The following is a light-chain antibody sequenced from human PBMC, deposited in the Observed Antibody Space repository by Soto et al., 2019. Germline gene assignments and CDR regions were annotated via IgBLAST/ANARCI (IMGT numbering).Light chain of an antibody. Sequence: EIVMTQSPATLSVSPGERATLSRRASQKINNNLAWYQQKFGQAPRLLIYGASTRATGTPARFSGSGSGTEFTLTISSLQSEDSGFYYCQQHNNWPPWTFGQGTKVDIK. J-gene: IGKJ1*01. CDR1: QKINNN. CDR2: GAS. CDR3: QQHNNWPPWT. V-gene: IGKV3D-15*01.